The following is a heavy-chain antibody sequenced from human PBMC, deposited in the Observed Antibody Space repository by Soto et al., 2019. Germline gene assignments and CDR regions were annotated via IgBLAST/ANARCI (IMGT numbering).Heavy chain of an antibody. V-gene: IGHV3-74*01. D-gene: IGHD4-17*01. CDR2: INSDGSST. J-gene: IGHJ6*02. CDR3: AREPFYGGNSFYYYYGMDV. Sequence: PGGSLRLSCAASGFTFSSYWMHWVRQAPGKGLVWVSRINSDGSSTSYADSVKGRFTISRDNAKNTLYLQMNSLRAEDTAVYYCAREPFYGGNSFYYYYGMDVWGQGTTVTVSS. CDR1: GFTFSSYW.